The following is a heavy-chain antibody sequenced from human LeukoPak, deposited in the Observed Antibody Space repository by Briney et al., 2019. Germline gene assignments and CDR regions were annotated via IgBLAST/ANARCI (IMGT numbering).Heavy chain of an antibody. D-gene: IGHD3-3*01. CDR3: ARGYTFLQPYYDFWSSPRNWFDP. V-gene: IGHV1-46*01. CDR1: GYTFTSYY. Sequence: ASVKVSCKASGYTFTSYYMHWVRQAPGQGLEWMGIINPSGGSTSYAQKFQGRVTMTRDTSTSTVYMELSSLRSEDTAVYYCARGYTFLQPYYDFWSSPRNWFDPWGQGTLVTVSS. J-gene: IGHJ5*02. CDR2: INPSGGST.